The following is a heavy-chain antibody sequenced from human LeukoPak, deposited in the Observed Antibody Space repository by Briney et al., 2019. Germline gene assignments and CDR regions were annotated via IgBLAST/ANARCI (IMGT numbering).Heavy chain of an antibody. Sequence: PGGSLRLSCAASGFTFSSYAMHWVRQAPGKGLEYVSAISSNGGSTYYANSVKGRFTISRDNSKNTLYLQMGSLRAEDMAVYYCARSQLAPGDAFDIWGQGTMVTVSS. D-gene: IGHD2-2*01. J-gene: IGHJ3*02. V-gene: IGHV3-64*01. CDR2: ISSNGGST. CDR3: ARSQLAPGDAFDI. CDR1: GFTFSSYA.